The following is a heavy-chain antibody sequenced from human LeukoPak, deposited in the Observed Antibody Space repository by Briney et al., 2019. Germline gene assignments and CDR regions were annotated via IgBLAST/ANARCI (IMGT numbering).Heavy chain of an antibody. J-gene: IGHJ5*02. Sequence: SETLSLTCAVYGGSFSGYYWSWIRQPPGKGLEWIGEINHSGSTNYNPFLKSRVTISVDTSKNQFSLKLSSVTAADTAVYYCARVFGLWFGESWGQGTLVTVSS. V-gene: IGHV4-34*01. CDR1: GGSFSGYY. CDR2: INHSGST. D-gene: IGHD3-10*01. CDR3: ARVFGLWFGES.